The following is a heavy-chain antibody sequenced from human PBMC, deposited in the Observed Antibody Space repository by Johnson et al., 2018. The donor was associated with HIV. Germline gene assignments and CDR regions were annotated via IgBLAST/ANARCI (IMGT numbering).Heavy chain of an antibody. V-gene: IGHV3-64*01. D-gene: IGHD1-26*01. Sequence: VQLVESGGGVVQPGRSLRLSCAASGFTFSTYGMHWVRQAPGRGLEYVSAISSNGGSTYYANSVKGRFTISRDNSKNTLYLQMNSLRAEDTAVYYCATFGGGSFHAFDIWGQGTMVTVSS. CDR3: ATFGGGSFHAFDI. CDR1: GFTFSTYG. J-gene: IGHJ3*02. CDR2: ISSNGGST.